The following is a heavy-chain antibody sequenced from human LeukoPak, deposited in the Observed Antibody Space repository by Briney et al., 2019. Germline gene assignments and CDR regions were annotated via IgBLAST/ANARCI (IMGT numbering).Heavy chain of an antibody. D-gene: IGHD6-13*01. Sequence: SVKVSCKASGGTFSSYAISWVRQAPGQGLGWMGGIIPIFGTANYAQKFQGRVTITTDESTSTAYMELSSLRSEDTAVYYCARSAKDSWYRGYMDVWGKGTTVTVSS. CDR2: IIPIFGTA. CDR1: GGTFSSYA. CDR3: ARSAKDSWYRGYMDV. V-gene: IGHV1-69*05. J-gene: IGHJ6*03.